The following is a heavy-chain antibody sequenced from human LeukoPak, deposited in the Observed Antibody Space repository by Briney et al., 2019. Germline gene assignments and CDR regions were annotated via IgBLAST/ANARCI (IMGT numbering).Heavy chain of an antibody. Sequence: GESLKISCKGSGYSFTNHWIAWVRQMPGKGLGWMGIIYPGDSDTRYSPSFQGQVTISADKSISTAYLQWSSLKASDTAMYYCARHSPAYSSSYYCYCGQGTLVTVSS. V-gene: IGHV5-51*01. CDR3: ARHSPAYSSSYYCY. J-gene: IGHJ4*02. CDR1: GYSFTNHW. D-gene: IGHD6-13*01. CDR2: IYPGDSDT.